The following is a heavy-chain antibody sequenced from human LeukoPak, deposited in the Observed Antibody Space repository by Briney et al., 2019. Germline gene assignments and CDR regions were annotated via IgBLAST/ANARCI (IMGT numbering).Heavy chain of an antibody. V-gene: IGHV3-7*03. D-gene: IGHD3-9*01. CDR2: IKQDGSEK. J-gene: IGHJ4*02. CDR1: GFTFSDYW. Sequence: GGSLRLSCAASGFTFSDYWMSWVRQAPGKGLEWVANIKQDGSEKYYVDSVRGRFTISRDNAKNSLYLQMNSLRAEDTALYYCAKDTYYDILTGYYHYWGQGTLVTVSS. CDR3: AKDTYYDILTGYYHY.